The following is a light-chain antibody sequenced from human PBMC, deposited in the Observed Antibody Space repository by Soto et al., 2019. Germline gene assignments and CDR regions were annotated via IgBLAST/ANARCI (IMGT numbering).Light chain of an antibody. J-gene: IGKJ4*01. CDR3: QQYYSLPLT. CDR1: QNVLYDSNNKNY. Sequence: DIVMTQSPDSLAVSLGERATINCKSSQNVLYDSNNKNYFAWYQQKPGQPPKLLFYWASTRESGVPDRFSGSGSGTDFTLTISSLQAEDVAVYYCQQYYSLPLTFGGGTKVEIK. V-gene: IGKV4-1*01. CDR2: WAS.